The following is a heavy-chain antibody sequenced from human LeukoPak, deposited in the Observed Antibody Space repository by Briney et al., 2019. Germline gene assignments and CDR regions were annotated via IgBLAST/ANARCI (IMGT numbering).Heavy chain of an antibody. V-gene: IGHV4-31*03. J-gene: IGHJ3*02. D-gene: IGHD1-26*01. Sequence: SQTLSLTCTVSGGSISSVGYYWSWIRQHPGKGLEWIGSIYYSGTTFHNPSLKSRVTISVDTSKNQFSLKLNSVTAAATAVYYCAAELQAFAFDIWGQGTMVTVSS. CDR3: AAELQAFAFDI. CDR1: GGSISSVGYY. CDR2: IYYSGTT.